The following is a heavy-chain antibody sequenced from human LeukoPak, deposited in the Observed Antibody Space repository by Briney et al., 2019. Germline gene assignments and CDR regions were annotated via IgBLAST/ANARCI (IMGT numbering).Heavy chain of an antibody. Sequence: PGGSLRLSCAASGFTFSSYAMSWVRQAPGKGLEWVSVISGSGSSTNYADSVKGRFTISRGNSKNTLYLQMNSLRAEDTAVYYCAKDPLPSAVTTRTEPDYWGQGTLVTVSS. CDR2: ISGSGSST. J-gene: IGHJ4*02. D-gene: IGHD4-17*01. CDR1: GFTFSSYA. V-gene: IGHV3-23*01. CDR3: AKDPLPSAVTTRTEPDY.